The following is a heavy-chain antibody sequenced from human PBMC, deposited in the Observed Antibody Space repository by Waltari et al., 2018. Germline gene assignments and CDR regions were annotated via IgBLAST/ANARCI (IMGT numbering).Heavy chain of an antibody. V-gene: IGHV3-9*01. Sequence: DVQLVESGGGLVQPGRSLRLSCVAFGLCFYPAMHWVRQVPGKGLEWVAGIYWSSNRIDYADSVRGRFTISRDNAKNSLYLQMNSLRIEDTALYYCGKDIVAGGMDVWGQGTTVTVSS. J-gene: IGHJ6*02. CDR3: GKDIVAGGMDV. CDR2: IYWSSNRI. CDR1: GLCFYPA.